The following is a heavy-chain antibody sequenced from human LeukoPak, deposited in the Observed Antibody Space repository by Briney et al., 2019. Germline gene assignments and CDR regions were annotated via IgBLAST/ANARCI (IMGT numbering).Heavy chain of an antibody. CDR2: INPNSGGT. CDR3: ARWLGGSGSHFDY. Sequence: ASVKVSCKASGYTFTGYYMHWVRQAPGQGLEWMGWINPNSGGTNYAQKFQGRVTMTRDTSISTAYMELSRLRSDDTAVYYCARWLGGSGSHFDYWGQGTLVTVSS. CDR1: GYTFTGYY. V-gene: IGHV1-2*02. J-gene: IGHJ4*02. D-gene: IGHD3-10*01.